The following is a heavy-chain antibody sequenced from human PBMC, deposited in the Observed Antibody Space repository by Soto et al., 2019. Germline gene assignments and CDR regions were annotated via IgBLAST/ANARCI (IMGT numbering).Heavy chain of an antibody. CDR1: GYTFTSYY. CDR3: ARAESGYYVPWNNLLDY. J-gene: IGHJ4*02. V-gene: IGHV1-46*03. D-gene: IGHD3-22*01. CDR2: INPSGGST. Sequence: QVQLVQSGAEVKKPGASVKVSCKASGYTFTSYYMHWVRQAPGQGLEWMGIINPSGGSTSYAQKCQGGVTMTRDTNPGTVHSERSRRRSEDTPVYYCARAESGYYVPWNNLLDYRSQGTLITVS.